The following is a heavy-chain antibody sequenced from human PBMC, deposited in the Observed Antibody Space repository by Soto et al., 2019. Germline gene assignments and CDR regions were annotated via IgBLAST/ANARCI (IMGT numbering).Heavy chain of an antibody. CDR3: ARGIHYGGVNRIDY. J-gene: IGHJ4*02. CDR2: IIPIFGTP. Sequence: QVQLVQSGAEVKKPGSSVKVSCKASGDTFNKYAFNWVRQAPGQGLEWMGGIIPIFGTPNYAQRVQGRVTITADESTSTAYMELSSLRSEDTAVYYCARGIHYGGVNRIDYWGQGTLVTVSS. D-gene: IGHD4-17*01. CDR1: GDTFNKYA. V-gene: IGHV1-69*01.